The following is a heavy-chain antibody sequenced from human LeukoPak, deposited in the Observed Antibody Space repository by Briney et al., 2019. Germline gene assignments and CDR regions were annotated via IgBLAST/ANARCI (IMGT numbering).Heavy chain of an antibody. V-gene: IGHV1-69*02. CDR1: GGDFNSHI. CDR3: ARGKYCSGGECYSVRTSYDGFDS. Sequence: SVKVSCKASGGDFNSHIIIWVRQAPGQGLEWMGRIIPMRNLANYAHKFQGRVIISADKSRRTAYMELSSLASDDTAVYYCARGKYCSGGECYSVRTSYDGFDSWGQGTVVSVSS. J-gene: IGHJ5*01. D-gene: IGHD2-15*01. CDR2: IIPMRNLA.